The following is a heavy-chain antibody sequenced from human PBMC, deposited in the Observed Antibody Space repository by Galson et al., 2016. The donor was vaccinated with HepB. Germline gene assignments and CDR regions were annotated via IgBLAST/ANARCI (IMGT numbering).Heavy chain of an antibody. CDR3: AKDSVSHGGGDCYWGKYFQHKSKDTQFLKRYSLGAEEPAVYSWVKESVSSGGCDWYWGKYFQH. CDR2: ISYDGSYK. Sequence: SLRLSCAASGFTFSTYGMHWVRQAPGKGLEWVAVISYDGSYKYYADSVKGRFTISKDNSKNTLYLQMNSLRAEDTAVYYCAKDSVSHGGGDCYWGKYFQHKSKDTQFLKRYSLGAEEPAVYSWVKESVSSGGCDWYWGKYFQHWGQSTLFTVAS. D-gene: IGHD2-21*02. J-gene: IGHJ1*01. V-gene: IGHV3-30*18. CDR1: GFTFSTYG.